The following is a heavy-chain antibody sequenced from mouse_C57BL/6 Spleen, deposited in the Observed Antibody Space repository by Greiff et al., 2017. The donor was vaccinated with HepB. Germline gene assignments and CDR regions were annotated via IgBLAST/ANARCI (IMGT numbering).Heavy chain of an antibody. CDR1: GYTFTSYW. D-gene: IGHD2-5*01. V-gene: IGHV1-52*01. CDR3: ARSGPYSNDY. J-gene: IGHJ2*01. Sequence: VQLQQSGAELVRPGSSVKLSCKASGYTFTSYWMHWVKQRPIQGLEWIGNIDPSDSETHYNQKFKDKATLTVDKSSSTAYMQLSSLTSEDSAVYYCARSGPYSNDYWGQGTTLTVSS. CDR2: IDPSDSET.